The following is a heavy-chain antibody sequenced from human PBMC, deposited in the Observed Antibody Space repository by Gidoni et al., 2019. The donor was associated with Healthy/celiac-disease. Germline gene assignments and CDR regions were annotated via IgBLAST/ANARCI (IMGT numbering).Heavy chain of an antibody. Sequence: QVQLVESGGGVVQPGRSLRLSCAASGFTFSSYGMHWVRQAPGKGLEWVAVIWYDGSNKYYADSVKGRFTISRDNSKNTLYLQMNSLRAEDTAVYYCARAGRYFDWSLYNYYYYGMDVWGQGTTVTVSS. CDR3: ARAGRYFDWSLYNYYYYGMDV. V-gene: IGHV3-33*01. D-gene: IGHD3-9*01. J-gene: IGHJ6*02. CDR1: GFTFSSYG. CDR2: IWYDGSNK.